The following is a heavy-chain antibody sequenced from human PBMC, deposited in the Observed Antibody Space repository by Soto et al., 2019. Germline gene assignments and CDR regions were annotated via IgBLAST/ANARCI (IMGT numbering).Heavy chain of an antibody. J-gene: IGHJ5*02. CDR3: VRNAMGWFVP. CDR2: LHGGGVST. V-gene: IGHV3-23*01. Sequence: PGGSLRLSCAASGFTFSSYSMSWVRQAPGKGLEWVSTLHGGGVSTYYANFVKGRFTISRDTSRNTLSLQMSSLRADDTAVYYCVRNAMGWFVPWGQGTLVTVSS. D-gene: IGHD3-16*01. CDR1: GFTFSSYS.